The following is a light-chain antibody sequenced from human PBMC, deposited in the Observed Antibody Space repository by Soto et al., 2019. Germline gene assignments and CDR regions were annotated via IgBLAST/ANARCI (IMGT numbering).Light chain of an antibody. CDR1: QSVSSY. V-gene: IGKV3-11*01. CDR2: DAS. J-gene: IGKJ1*01. CDR3: QQRSNWPWT. Sequence: EIVLTQSPATLSLSPGERATLSCRASQSVSSYLAWYQQTPGQAPRLLIYDASNRATGIPARFSGSGSGTDFTLTISSLEPEDLAVYYCQQRSNWPWTFGQGTKVEIK.